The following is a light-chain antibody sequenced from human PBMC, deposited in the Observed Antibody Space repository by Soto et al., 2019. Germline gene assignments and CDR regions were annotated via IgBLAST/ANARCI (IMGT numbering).Light chain of an antibody. J-gene: IGKJ1*01. V-gene: IGKV1-5*01. CDR3: QQYHTDWE. Sequence: DIQMTQSPSTLSASVGDTVTITCLASESIDNWLAWYQQKPGKAPKLLIFAASTLVRGVPSRFSGRGYGTDFALTISSLQPDDYATFYCQQYHTDWEFCKGTKVDI. CDR1: ESIDNW. CDR2: AAS.